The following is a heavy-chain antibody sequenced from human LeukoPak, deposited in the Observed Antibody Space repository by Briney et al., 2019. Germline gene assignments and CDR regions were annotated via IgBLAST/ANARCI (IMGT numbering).Heavy chain of an antibody. Sequence: GESLGLSCAASGFTFSSYWMSWVWQAPGKGQEWEANIKQDGSEKYYVDSVKGRFTISRDNAKNSLYLPMNSLRAEATAVYYCARVSGGYSYHWDYWGQGTLVTVSS. J-gene: IGHJ4*02. CDR2: IKQDGSEK. CDR3: ARVSGGYSYHWDY. V-gene: IGHV3-7*01. CDR1: GFTFSSYW. D-gene: IGHD5-18*01.